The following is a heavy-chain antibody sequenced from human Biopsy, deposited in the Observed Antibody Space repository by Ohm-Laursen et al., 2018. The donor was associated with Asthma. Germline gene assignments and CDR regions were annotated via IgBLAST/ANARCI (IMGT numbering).Heavy chain of an antibody. V-gene: IGHV1-18*01. CDR2: ISVYNGNT. D-gene: IGHD3-10*01. Sequence: SVKVSCKASGYTFNSAGITWVRQAPGQGLEWMGWISVYNGNTKVAQKLQDRDTMITDTSTSTAYMELRSLRSDDTAVYFCARAVDYSHYYGIDVWGQGTTVTVS. CDR1: GYTFNSAG. CDR3: ARAVDYSHYYGIDV. J-gene: IGHJ6*02.